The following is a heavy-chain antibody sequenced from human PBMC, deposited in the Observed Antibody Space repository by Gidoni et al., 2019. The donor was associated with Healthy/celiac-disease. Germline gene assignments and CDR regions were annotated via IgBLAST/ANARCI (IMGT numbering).Heavy chain of an antibody. CDR2: IKQDGSEK. V-gene: IGHV3-7*04. Sequence: EVQLVESGGGLVQPGGSLRLSCAASGFPFSSYLMSWVRQAPGKGLEWVANIKQDGSEKYYVDSVKGRLTISRDNAKNSLYLQMNSMRAEETAVYYCARETYDYVWGSYRSLYYFDYWGQGTLVTVSS. J-gene: IGHJ4*02. CDR3: ARETYDYVWGSYRSLYYFDY. D-gene: IGHD3-16*02. CDR1: GFPFSSYL.